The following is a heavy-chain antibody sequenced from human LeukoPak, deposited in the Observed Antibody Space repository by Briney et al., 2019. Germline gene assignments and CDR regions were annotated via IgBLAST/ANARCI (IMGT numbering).Heavy chain of an antibody. CDR1: GGSISSYY. CDR2: IYYSGST. Sequence: SETLSLTCTASGGSISSYYWSWIRQPPGKGLEWIGYIYYSGSTNYNPSLKSRVTISVDTSKNQFSLKLSSVTAADTAVYYCARGLAYDSSGYRDYWGQGTLVTVSS. V-gene: IGHV4-59*01. D-gene: IGHD3-22*01. CDR3: ARGLAYDSSGYRDY. J-gene: IGHJ4*02.